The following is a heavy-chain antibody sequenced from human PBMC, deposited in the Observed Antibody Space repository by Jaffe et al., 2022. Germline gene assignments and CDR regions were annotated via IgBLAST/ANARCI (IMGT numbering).Heavy chain of an antibody. V-gene: IGHV4-34*01. CDR2: INHSGST. Sequence: QVQLQQWGAGLLKPSETLSLTCAVYGGSFSGYYWSWIRQPPGKGLEWIGEINHSGSTNYNPSLKSRVTISVDTSKNQFSLKLSSVTAADTAVYYCARLIGYCSGGSCWGLYYFDYWGQGTLVTVSS. D-gene: IGHD2-15*01. CDR3: ARLIGYCSGGSCWGLYYFDY. CDR1: GGSFSGYY. J-gene: IGHJ4*02.